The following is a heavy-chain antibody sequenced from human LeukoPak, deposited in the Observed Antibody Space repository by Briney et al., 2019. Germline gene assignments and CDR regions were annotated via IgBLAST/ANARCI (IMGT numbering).Heavy chain of an antibody. CDR2: IYYSGST. Sequence: SETLSLTCTVSGGSMSSYYWSWMREPPGKGLEWSGYIYYSGSTNYNPSLKRRVPISVDTYKNQFSLKLSSVTAAATAVYYCARSLCPGKNGSGSSCHWFDPWGQGTLVTVSS. V-gene: IGHV4-59*08. D-gene: IGHD3-10*01. CDR1: GGSMSSYY. J-gene: IGHJ5*02. CDR3: ARSLCPGKNGSGSSCHWFDP.